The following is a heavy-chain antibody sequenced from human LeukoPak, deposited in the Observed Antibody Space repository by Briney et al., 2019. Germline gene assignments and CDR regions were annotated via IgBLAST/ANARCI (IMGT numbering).Heavy chain of an antibody. Sequence: ASVKVSCKASGYTFTSYGISWVRQAPGQGLEWMGWISAYNGNTNYAQKLQGRVTMTTDTSTGTAYMELRSLRSDDTAVYYCARAGDSSSWYSWFDPWGQGTLVTVSS. CDR3: ARAGDSSSWYSWFDP. J-gene: IGHJ5*02. CDR2: ISAYNGNT. V-gene: IGHV1-18*01. CDR1: GYTFTSYG. D-gene: IGHD6-13*01.